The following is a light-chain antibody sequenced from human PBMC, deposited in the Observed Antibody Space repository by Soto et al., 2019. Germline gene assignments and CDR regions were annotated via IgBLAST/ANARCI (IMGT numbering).Light chain of an antibody. J-gene: IGLJ2*01. CDR3: LLSYNAARV. CDR2: ETS. Sequence: QAVVTQDPSLTVSPGGTVTLTCGSSTGAVTSNHHPYWYQQKAGQAPRTLIYETSNKHSWTPARFSGSLRGDKAALTLSGAPPEEEAQYYCLLSYNAARVFGGGTKLTVL. V-gene: IGLV7-46*01. CDR1: TGAVTSNHH.